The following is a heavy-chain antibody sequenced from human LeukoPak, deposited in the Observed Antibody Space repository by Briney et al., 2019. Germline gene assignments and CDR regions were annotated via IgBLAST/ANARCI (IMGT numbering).Heavy chain of an antibody. V-gene: IGHV3-30*03. D-gene: IGHD3-9*01. CDR1: GFTFSSYG. Sequence: GRSLRLSCAASGFTFSSYGMHWVRQAPGKGLEWVAVISYDGSNKYYADSVKGRFTISRDNSKNTLYLQMNSLRAEDTAVYYCARGSYDILTGYIVWGQGTLVTVSS. CDR3: ARGSYDILTGYIV. J-gene: IGHJ4*02. CDR2: ISYDGSNK.